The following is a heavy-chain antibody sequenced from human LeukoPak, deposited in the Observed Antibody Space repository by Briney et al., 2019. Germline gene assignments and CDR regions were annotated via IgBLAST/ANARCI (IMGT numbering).Heavy chain of an antibody. CDR3: ARVQWELRGVGSYFDY. D-gene: IGHD1-26*01. CDR2: IKQDGSEK. V-gene: IGHV3-7*01. J-gene: IGHJ4*02. Sequence: PGGSLRLSCAASGFTLISYWMNWVRQAPGKGLEWVANIKQDGSEKYYVDSVKGRFTISRDNAKNSLYLQMNSLRAEDTAVYYCARVQWELRGVGSYFDYWGQGTLVTVSS. CDR1: GFTLISYW.